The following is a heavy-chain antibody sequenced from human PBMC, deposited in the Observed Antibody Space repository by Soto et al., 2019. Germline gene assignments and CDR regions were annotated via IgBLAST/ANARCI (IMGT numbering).Heavy chain of an antibody. J-gene: IGHJ6*02. CDR2: IKQDGSEK. V-gene: IGHV3-7*03. D-gene: IGHD2-2*01. CDR1: GFTFSSYW. CDR3: AREIYCSSTSCYWPPAYYYGMDV. Sequence: GGSLRLSCAASGFTFSSYWMSWVRQAPGKGLEWVANIKQDGSEKYYVDSVKGRFTISRDNAKNSLYLQMNSLRAEDTAVYYCAREIYCSSTSCYWPPAYYYGMDVWGQGTTVTVSS.